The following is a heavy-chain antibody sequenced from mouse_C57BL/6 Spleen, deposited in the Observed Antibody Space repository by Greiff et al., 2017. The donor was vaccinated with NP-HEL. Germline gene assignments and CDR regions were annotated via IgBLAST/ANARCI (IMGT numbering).Heavy chain of an antibody. J-gene: IGHJ1*03. Sequence: EVQLVESGGGLVQPGGSLSLSCAASGFTFTDYYMSWVRQPPGKALEWLGFIRNKANGYTTEYSASVKGRFTISRDNSQSILYLQMNALRAEDSATYYCARYDGNYGDFDVWGTGTTVTVSS. V-gene: IGHV7-3*01. D-gene: IGHD2-1*01. CDR3: ARYDGNYGDFDV. CDR1: GFTFTDYY. CDR2: IRNKANGYTT.